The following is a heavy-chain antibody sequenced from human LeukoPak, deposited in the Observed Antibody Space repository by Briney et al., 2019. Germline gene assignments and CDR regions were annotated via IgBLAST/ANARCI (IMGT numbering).Heavy chain of an antibody. CDR3: AKGSGSFDY. V-gene: IGHV3-53*01. D-gene: IGHD3-3*01. Sequence: GGSLRLSCAASGFTLSSYNMKWVRQAPGKGLEWVSVIYSGGSTYYADSVKGRFTISRDNSKNTLYLQMNSLRAEDTAVYYCAKGSGSFDYWGQGTLVTVSS. CDR1: GFTLSSYN. CDR2: IYSGGST. J-gene: IGHJ4*02.